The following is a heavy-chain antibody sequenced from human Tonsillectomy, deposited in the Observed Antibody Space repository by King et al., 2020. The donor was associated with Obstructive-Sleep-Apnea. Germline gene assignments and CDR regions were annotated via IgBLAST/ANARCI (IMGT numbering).Heavy chain of an antibody. D-gene: IGHD3-16*02. CDR1: GYTFTSYD. J-gene: IGHJ4*02. V-gene: IGHV1-8*01. Sequence: LVQSGAEVKKPGASVKVSCKASGYTFTSYDINWVRQATGQGLEWMGWMNPNSGNTGYAQKFQGRVTMTRNTSINTAYMELSSLRSEDTAVYYCARDAHDYVWVSYRLLDYWRQGTLVTVSS. CDR3: ARDAHDYVWVSYRLLDY. CDR2: MNPNSGNT.